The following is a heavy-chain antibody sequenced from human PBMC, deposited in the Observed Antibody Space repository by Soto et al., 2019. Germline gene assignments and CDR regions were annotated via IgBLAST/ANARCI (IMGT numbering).Heavy chain of an antibody. Sequence: SETLSLTCTVSGGSISSYYWSWIRQPAGKGLEWIGRIYTSGSTNYNPSLKSRVTMSVDTSKNQLSLKLSSVTAADTAVYYCARDGGELLNYYYYYGMDVWGQGTTVTVSS. J-gene: IGHJ6*02. D-gene: IGHD3-10*01. V-gene: IGHV4-4*07. CDR3: ARDGGELLNYYYYYGMDV. CDR2: IYTSGST. CDR1: GGSISSYY.